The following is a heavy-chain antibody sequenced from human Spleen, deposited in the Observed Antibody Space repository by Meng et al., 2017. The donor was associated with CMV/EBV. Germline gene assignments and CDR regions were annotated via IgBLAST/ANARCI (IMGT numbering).Heavy chain of an antibody. J-gene: IGHJ4*02. Sequence: SGYTFTDYYRHWVRQAPGQGLEWMGWINPNSGGTNYAQKFRGRVTMTRDTSISTAYMELSRLRSDDTAVYYCARLNSYYDSSGYNDYWGQGTLVTVSS. CDR1: GYTFTDYY. D-gene: IGHD3-22*01. CDR3: ARLNSYYDSSGYNDY. CDR2: INPNSGGT. V-gene: IGHV1-2*02.